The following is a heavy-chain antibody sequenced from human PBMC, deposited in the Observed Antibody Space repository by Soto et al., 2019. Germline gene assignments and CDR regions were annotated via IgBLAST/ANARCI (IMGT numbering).Heavy chain of an antibody. D-gene: IGHD6-19*01. CDR1: GGSFSGYY. CDR3: AVGPRMWLAGGGY. CDR2: INHRGIT. J-gene: IGHJ4*02. V-gene: IGHV4-34*01. Sequence: QVLLEQWGAGLLKPSETLSLTCAVYGGSFSGYYWTWIRQPPGRGLEWLGEINHRGITDYNPSLKIRVFILIDTSNTQFSLKLNSVTAADTAVYYLAVGPRMWLAGGGYCGQGTLLTVSS.